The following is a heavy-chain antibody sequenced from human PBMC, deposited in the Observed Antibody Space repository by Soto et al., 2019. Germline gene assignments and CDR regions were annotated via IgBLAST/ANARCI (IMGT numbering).Heavy chain of an antibody. V-gene: IGHV3-23*01. D-gene: IGHD3-3*01. CDR2: ISGSGGST. Sequence: GGSLRLSCAASGFTFSSYAMSWVRQAPGKGLEWVSAISGSGGSTYYADSVKGRFTISRDNSKNTLYLQMNSLRAEDTAVYYCAKSPLFWSGYYTKVYFDYWGQGTLVTVSS. CDR3: AKSPLFWSGYYTKVYFDY. CDR1: GFTFSSYA. J-gene: IGHJ4*02.